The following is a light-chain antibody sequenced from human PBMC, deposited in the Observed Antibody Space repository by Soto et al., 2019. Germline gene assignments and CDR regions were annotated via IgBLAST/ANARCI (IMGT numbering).Light chain of an antibody. CDR2: RND. CDR3: AAWDDSLSGVV. CDR1: SSNIGSKY. J-gene: IGLJ2*01. Sequence: QLVLTQPPSTSGTPGQSVTMSCSGSSSNIGSKYVYWYQQLPGTAPKLLIYRNDQRPSGVPDRFSGSKSGTSGSLAISELRSEDEADYYCAAWDDSLSGVVFGGGTKLTVL. V-gene: IGLV1-47*01.